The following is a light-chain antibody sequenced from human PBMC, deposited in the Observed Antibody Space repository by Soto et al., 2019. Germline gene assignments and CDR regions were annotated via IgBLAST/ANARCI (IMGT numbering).Light chain of an antibody. CDR1: QSISSY. CDR2: AAS. Sequence: DIPMTQSPSSLSASVGDRVTITCRASQSISSYLNWYQQKPGKAPKLLIYAASSFQSGVPSRFSGSGSGTDFTLTISSLQPEDFATYYCQQSYSTLPLTFGGGTKVEIK. V-gene: IGKV1-39*01. CDR3: QQSYSTLPLT. J-gene: IGKJ4*01.